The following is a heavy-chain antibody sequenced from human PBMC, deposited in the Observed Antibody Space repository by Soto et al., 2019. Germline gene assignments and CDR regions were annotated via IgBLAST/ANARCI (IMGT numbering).Heavy chain of an antibody. CDR2: IYWDDDK. J-gene: IGHJ4*02. CDR1: GFSLKTDGVG. CDR3: AHQLPPRNSDF. D-gene: IGHD2-2*01. Sequence: QITLKESGPTLVKPTQTLTLTCTFSGFSLKTDGVGVGWIRQPPGKALEWLALIYWDDDKRYIPPLESRLTITKDTSKNHVVLTMTNMDPVDTATHYCAHQLPPRNSDFCGQGTQVPVSS. V-gene: IGHV2-5*02.